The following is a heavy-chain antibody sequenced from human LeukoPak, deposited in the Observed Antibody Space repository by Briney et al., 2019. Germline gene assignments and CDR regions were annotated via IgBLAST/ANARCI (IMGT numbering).Heavy chain of an antibody. J-gene: IGHJ4*02. Sequence: SETLSLTCTVSGGSISSYYWSWIRQPPGKELEWIGYIYYSGSTNYNPSLKSRVTISVDTSKNQFSLKLTSVTAADTAVYYCARVSDLTFDYWGQGTLVTVSS. V-gene: IGHV4-59*12. D-gene: IGHD3-10*01. CDR2: IYYSGST. CDR3: ARVSDLTFDY. CDR1: GGSISSYY.